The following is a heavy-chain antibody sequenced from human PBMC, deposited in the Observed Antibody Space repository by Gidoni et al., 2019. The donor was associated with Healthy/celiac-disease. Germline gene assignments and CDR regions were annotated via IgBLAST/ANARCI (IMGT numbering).Heavy chain of an antibody. D-gene: IGHD6-19*01. V-gene: IGHV4-39*01. J-gene: IGHJ4*02. CDR3: ARPEAVARVPYYFDY. CDR2: IYYSGST. CDR1: GGSISSSSYY. Sequence: QLQLQESGPGLVKPSETLSLTCTVSGGSISSSSYYWGWIRQPPGKGLEWIGSIYYSGSTYYNPSLKSRVTISVDTSKNQFSLKLSSVTAADTAVYYCARPEAVARVPYYFDYWGQGTLVTVSS.